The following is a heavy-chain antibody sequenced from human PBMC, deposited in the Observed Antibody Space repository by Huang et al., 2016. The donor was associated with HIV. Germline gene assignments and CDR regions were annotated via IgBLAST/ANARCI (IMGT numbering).Heavy chain of an antibody. D-gene: IGHD3-22*01. Sequence: EVQLVEYGGGLVQPGGSLKLSCAASGFTLSGSAMHWVRQASGGGLHGGGRIRSKINGYATVYSASVKGRFTISRDDSKNTAYLQMNSLKTEDTAVYYCSRRPFDYYDSTDTGALDIWGQGTMVTVSS. V-gene: IGHV3-73*02. CDR1: GFTLSGSA. J-gene: IGHJ3*02. CDR2: IRSKINGYAT. CDR3: SRRPFDYYDSTDTGALDI.